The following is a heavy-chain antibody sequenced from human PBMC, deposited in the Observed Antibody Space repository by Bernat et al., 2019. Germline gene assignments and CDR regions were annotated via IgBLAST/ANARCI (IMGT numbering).Heavy chain of an antibody. D-gene: IGHD6-13*01. J-gene: IGHJ4*02. Sequence: EVQLVESGGGLVQPGRSLRLSCAASGFTFDDYAMHWVRQAPGKGLEWVSGISWNSGSIGYADSVKGRFTISRDNAKNSLYLQMNSLRAEDTALYYCAKGFYPHIAAANLDWGQGTLVTVSS. V-gene: IGHV3-9*01. CDR2: ISWNSGSI. CDR1: GFTFDDYA. CDR3: AKGFYPHIAAANLD.